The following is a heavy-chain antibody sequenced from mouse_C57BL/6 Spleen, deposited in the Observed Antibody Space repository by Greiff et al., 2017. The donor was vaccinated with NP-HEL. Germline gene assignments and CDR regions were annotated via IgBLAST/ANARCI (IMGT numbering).Heavy chain of an antibody. CDR3: ASPYPYYFDY. J-gene: IGHJ2*01. D-gene: IGHD2-10*01. V-gene: IGHV1-64*01. CDR1: GYTFTSYW. Sequence: QVQLQQPGAELVKPGASVKMSCKASGYTFTSYWITWVKQRPGQGLEWIGMIHPNSGSTNYNEKFKSKATLTVDKSSSTAYMQLSSLTSEDSAVYYCASPYPYYFDYWGQGTTLTVSS. CDR2: IHPNSGST.